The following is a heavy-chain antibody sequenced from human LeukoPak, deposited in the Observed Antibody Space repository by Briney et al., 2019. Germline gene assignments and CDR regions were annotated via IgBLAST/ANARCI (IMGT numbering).Heavy chain of an antibody. D-gene: IGHD3-3*01. J-gene: IGHJ6*03. CDR1: GFTFGDYA. Sequence: GGSLRLSCTASGFTFGDYAMSWVRQAPGKGPEWVGFIRSKAYGGTTEYAASVKGRFTISRDDSKSIAYLQMNSLKTEDTAVYYCTRAPYYDFWSGYFTYYYYYMDVGGKGTTVTVS. V-gene: IGHV3-49*04. CDR3: TRAPYYDFWSGYFTYYYYYMDV. CDR2: IRSKAYGGTT.